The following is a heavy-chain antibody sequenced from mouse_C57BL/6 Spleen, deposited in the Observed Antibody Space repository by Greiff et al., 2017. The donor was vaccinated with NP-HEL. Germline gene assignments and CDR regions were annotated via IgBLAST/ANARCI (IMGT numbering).Heavy chain of an antibody. CDR1: GYTFTDYE. V-gene: IGHV1-15*01. Sequence: QVQLQQSGAELVRPGASVTLSCKASGYTFTDYEMHWVKQTPVHGLEWIGAIDPETGGTAYNQKFKGKAILTADKSSSTAYMELRSLTSEDSAVYYCTRGAWGDYFDYWGQGTTLTVSS. J-gene: IGHJ2*01. CDR3: TRGAWGDYFDY. CDR2: IDPETGGT. D-gene: IGHD4-1*01.